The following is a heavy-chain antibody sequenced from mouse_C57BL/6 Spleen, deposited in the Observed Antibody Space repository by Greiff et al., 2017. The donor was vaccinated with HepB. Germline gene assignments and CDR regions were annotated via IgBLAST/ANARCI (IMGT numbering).Heavy chain of an antibody. D-gene: IGHD2-2*01. V-gene: IGHV5-9*01. Sequence: EVQVVESGGGLVKPGGSLKLSCAASGFTFSSYTMSWVRQTPEKRLEWVATISGGGGNTYYPDSVKGRFTISRDNAKNTLYLQMSSLRSEDTALYYCAIYGYNYAMDYWGQGTSVTVSS. CDR1: GFTFSSYT. CDR3: AIYGYNYAMDY. J-gene: IGHJ4*01. CDR2: ISGGGGNT.